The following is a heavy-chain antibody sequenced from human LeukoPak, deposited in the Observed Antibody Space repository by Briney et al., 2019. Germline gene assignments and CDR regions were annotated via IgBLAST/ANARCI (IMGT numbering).Heavy chain of an antibody. CDR3: VRDLMATPTWDFDY. CDR1: GYTFTGYY. Sequence: ASVKVSCKGSGYTFTGYYMHWVRQAPGQGLEWMGWINPISGTTNYAQKLQGRVTVTRDTSISTAYMELSRLESDDTAVYYCVRDLMATPTWDFDYWGQGNVVLVAS. D-gene: IGHD5-12*01. V-gene: IGHV1-2*02. CDR2: INPISGTT. J-gene: IGHJ4*02.